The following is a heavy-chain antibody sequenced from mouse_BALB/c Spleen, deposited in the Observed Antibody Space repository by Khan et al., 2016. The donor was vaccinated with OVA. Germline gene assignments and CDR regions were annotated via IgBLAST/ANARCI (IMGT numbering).Heavy chain of an antibody. CDR1: GYTFTSYA. CDR3: GPVDGYYVSFAY. Sequence: EVQLQESGPEVVKPGASVKMSCKASGYTFTSYAMHWVKQKPGQGLEWIGYIYPYNDATKYNEKFYGKATLTSDKSSSTVFMELSSLTSEDYAVYYCGPVDGYYVSFAYWGQGTLVTVSA. CDR2: IYPYNDAT. D-gene: IGHD2-3*01. V-gene: IGHV1S136*01. J-gene: IGHJ3*01.